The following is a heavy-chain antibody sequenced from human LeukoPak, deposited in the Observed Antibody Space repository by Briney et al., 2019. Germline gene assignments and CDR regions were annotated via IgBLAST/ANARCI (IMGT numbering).Heavy chain of an antibody. Sequence: KPSETLSLTCAVSGGSISSGSYYWSWIRQPAGKGLEWIGRIYTSGSTNYNPSLKSRVTISVDTSKNQFSLKLSSVTAADTAVYYCGRGGIVGSYGYYFDYWGQGTLVTVSS. D-gene: IGHD3-16*02. J-gene: IGHJ4*02. CDR2: IYTSGST. V-gene: IGHV4-61*02. CDR3: GRGGIVGSYGYYFDY. CDR1: GGSISSGSYY.